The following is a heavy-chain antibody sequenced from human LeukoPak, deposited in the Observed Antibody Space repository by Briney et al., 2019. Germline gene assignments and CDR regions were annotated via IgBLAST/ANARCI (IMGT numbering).Heavy chain of an antibody. CDR3: ARDSGYSSSWGLDY. CDR2: IYYRGST. J-gene: IGHJ4*02. D-gene: IGHD6-13*01. V-gene: IGHV4-59*01. CDR1: GGSIRSYY. Sequence: SETLSLTCTVSGGSIRSYYWSWIRQPPGKGLEWIGYIYYRGSTNYNPSLKSRVTISVDTSKNQFSLKLSSVTAADTAVYYCARDSGYSSSWGLDYWGQGTLVTVSS.